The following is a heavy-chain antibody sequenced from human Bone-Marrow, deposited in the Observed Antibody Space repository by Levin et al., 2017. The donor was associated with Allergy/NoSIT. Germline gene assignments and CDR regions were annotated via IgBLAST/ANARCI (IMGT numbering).Heavy chain of an antibody. V-gene: IGHV3-30*18. J-gene: IGHJ6*02. D-gene: IGHD1-14*01. CDR1: GFTFNSYA. CDR3: AKDFRKYYYGMDV. CDR2: ISYDGSTQ. Sequence: GGSLRLSCAASGFTFNSYAIQWVRQGPGKGLEWVAAISYDGSTQNYADSVKGRFTISRDNSKNTVYLKMNGLRAEDTAVYYCAKDFRKYYYGMDVWGQGTTVTVSS.